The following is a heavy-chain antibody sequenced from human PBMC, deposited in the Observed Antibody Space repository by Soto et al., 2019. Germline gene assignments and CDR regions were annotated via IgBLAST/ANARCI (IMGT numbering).Heavy chain of an antibody. CDR3: AKATRGGAATLIRDY. CDR2: ISGSGGST. J-gene: IGHJ4*02. CDR1: GFTFSIYA. D-gene: IGHD6-13*01. Sequence: EVQVLESGGVLVQPGGSLRLSCAAAGFTFSIYAMRWVRQAPGKGLEWVSAISGSGGSTYYADSVKGRFTISRDNSKNTLYLQMNSLRADDTAVYYCAKATRGGAATLIRDYWGQGTLVTVSS. V-gene: IGHV3-23*01.